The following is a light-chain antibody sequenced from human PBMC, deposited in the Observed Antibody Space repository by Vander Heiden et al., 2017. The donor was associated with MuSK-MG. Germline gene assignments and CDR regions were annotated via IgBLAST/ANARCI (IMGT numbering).Light chain of an antibody. CDR2: NSN. CDR1: NIGSKN. J-gene: IGLJ3*02. Sequence: SSELTQPLSVSVALGQTARITSGGNNIGSKNVHWYQQKPGQAPVLVIYNSNNRPSGIPERFSGSDSGNTATLTISRAQAGDEADYYCQVWDTSTGVFGGGTKLAVL. V-gene: IGLV3-9*01. CDR3: QVWDTSTGV.